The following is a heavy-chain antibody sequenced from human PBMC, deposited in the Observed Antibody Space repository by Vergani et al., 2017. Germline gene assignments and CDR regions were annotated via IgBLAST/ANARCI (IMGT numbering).Heavy chain of an antibody. Sequence: VQLQESGPGLLKPSETLSLTCSVSGASISSYFWSWIRQPAGKGLEWLGRVHTDGTAYYNPSLRTRVRLSADLSQSQFSLKMTSLTAADMAVYFCARDQWDDDGPRGWFAPWGQGILVTVSS. CDR2: VHTDGTA. CDR1: GASISSYF. J-gene: IGHJ5*02. V-gene: IGHV4-4*07. CDR3: ARDQWDDDGPRGWFAP. D-gene: IGHD5-24*01.